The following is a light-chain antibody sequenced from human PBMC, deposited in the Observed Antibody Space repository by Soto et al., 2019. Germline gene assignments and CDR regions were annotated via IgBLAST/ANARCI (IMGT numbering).Light chain of an antibody. V-gene: IGKV1-27*01. CDR1: QGISNY. CDR3: QKYAGAPRT. CDR2: AAS. Sequence: DIQMTQSPSSLSASVGDRVTITCRASQGISNYLAWYQQKPGKVPKLLIYAASTVQSGVPSRFSGSGSGTDFPLPIGSRQPEDLETYYGQKYAGAPRTSGQGTKVKIK. J-gene: IGKJ1*01.